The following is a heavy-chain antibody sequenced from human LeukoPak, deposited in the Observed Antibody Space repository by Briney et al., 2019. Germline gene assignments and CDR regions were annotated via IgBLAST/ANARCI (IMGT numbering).Heavy chain of an antibody. CDR2: ISSSSTYI. J-gene: IGHJ4*02. CDR1: GFSFSDYT. Sequence: GGSLRLSCAASGFSFSDYTMNWVRQAPGKGLERVSSISSSSTYIYYADSAKGRFTISRDNAKNSLYLQMNSLRAEDTAVYYCASLYGGNLDTDYWGQGTLVTVSS. CDR3: ASLYGGNLDTDY. V-gene: IGHV3-21*01. D-gene: IGHD4-23*01.